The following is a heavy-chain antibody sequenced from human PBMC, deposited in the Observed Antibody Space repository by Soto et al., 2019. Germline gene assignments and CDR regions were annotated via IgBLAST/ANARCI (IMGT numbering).Heavy chain of an antibody. J-gene: IGHJ5*02. CDR2: IYHLGTT. CDR1: GDTVGITRW. Sequence: PSDTLSLTCTVSGDTVGITRWWSWVRLSPGRGLEWIGDIYHLGTTNYNPSLKRRVSISLDKSKNQFSLKLTSVTAADTAVYFCARTGKFYYDDMSGLPFDPWGPGVLVTVSS. V-gene: IGHV4-4*02. D-gene: IGHD3-16*01. CDR3: ARTGKFYYDDMSGLPFDP.